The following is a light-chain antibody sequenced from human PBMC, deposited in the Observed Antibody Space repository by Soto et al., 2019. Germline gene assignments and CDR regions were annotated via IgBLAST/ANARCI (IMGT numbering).Light chain of an antibody. Sequence: DVQMTQSPSSLSASVGDRVTITCQASQDIGNYLNWYQQKPGKAPKLLIYDASKLETGVPSRFSGSGSGTEFTFTISSLQPEDIATYYCQQYDSSALSFGGGTKVEIK. CDR2: DAS. J-gene: IGKJ4*01. V-gene: IGKV1-33*01. CDR3: QQYDSSALS. CDR1: QDIGNY.